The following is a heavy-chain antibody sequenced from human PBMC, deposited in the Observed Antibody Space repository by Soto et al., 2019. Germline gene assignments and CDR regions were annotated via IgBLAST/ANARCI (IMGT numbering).Heavy chain of an antibody. V-gene: IGHV4-34*01. Sequence: QVQLQQWGAGLLKPSETLSLICAVYGGSFSGYYWTLIRQPPGKGLEWIGEINHSGSTNYNPSLKSRVTISIDTSKNQFSLKLSSVTAADTAVYYCARGGAFSTRWYPFDYWGQGILVTVSS. CDR1: GGSFSGYY. D-gene: IGHD6-13*01. CDR3: ARGGAFSTRWYPFDY. J-gene: IGHJ4*02. CDR2: INHSGST.